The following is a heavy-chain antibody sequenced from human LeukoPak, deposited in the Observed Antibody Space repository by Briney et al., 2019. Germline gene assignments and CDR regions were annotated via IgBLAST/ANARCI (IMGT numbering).Heavy chain of an antibody. CDR1: GFTLTSVW. J-gene: IGHJ4*02. CDR2: INQDGIEK. D-gene: IGHD3-10*01. CDR3: VRDSSTPDY. Sequence: PGGSLRLSCAASGFTLTSVWMSWVRQAPGEGQAWVANINQDGIEKYYMDSVKGRFTISRDNARNSLHRQRNSLRAEDTAVYYCVRDSSTPDYWGKGTLVTVSS. V-gene: IGHV3-7*01.